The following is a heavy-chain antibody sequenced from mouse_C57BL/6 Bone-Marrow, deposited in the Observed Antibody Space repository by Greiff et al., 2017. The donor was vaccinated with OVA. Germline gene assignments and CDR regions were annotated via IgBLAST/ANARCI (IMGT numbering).Heavy chain of an antibody. J-gene: IGHJ2*01. CDR2: SRNKANDYTT. Sequence: EVMLVESGGGLVQSGRSLRLSCATSGFTFSDFYMEWVRQAPGKGLEWIAASRNKANDYTTEYSASVKGRFIVSRDTSQSILYLQMNALRAEDTAIYYCARGTGTLDYWGQGTTLTVSS. CDR1: GFTFSDFY. CDR3: ARGTGTLDY. V-gene: IGHV7-1*01. D-gene: IGHD4-1*01.